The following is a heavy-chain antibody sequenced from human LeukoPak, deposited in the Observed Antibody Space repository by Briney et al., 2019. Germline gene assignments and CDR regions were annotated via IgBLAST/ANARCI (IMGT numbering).Heavy chain of an antibody. CDR1: GFTFSSYA. Sequence: PGRSLRLSCAASGFTFSSYAMHWVRQAPGKGLEWVAVISYDGSNKYYADSVKGRFTISRDNSKNTLYLQMNSLRAEDTAVYYCAGAYDSSGYYSVSGYWGQGTLVTVSS. CDR3: AGAYDSSGYYSVSGY. D-gene: IGHD3-22*01. J-gene: IGHJ4*02. CDR2: ISYDGSNK. V-gene: IGHV3-30-3*01.